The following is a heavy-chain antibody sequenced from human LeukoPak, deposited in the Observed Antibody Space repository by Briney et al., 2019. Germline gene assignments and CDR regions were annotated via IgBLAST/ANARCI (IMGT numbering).Heavy chain of an antibody. CDR2: INSDGSTT. Sequence: GGSLRLACAASELTFNSNWMHWVRQAPGKGLVWVSRINSDGSTTNYADSVKGRFTISRDNAKNTLYLQMNSLRAEDTAVYYCTSYTSGWNWGQGTLVTVSS. V-gene: IGHV3-74*01. D-gene: IGHD6-19*01. CDR3: TSYTSGWN. J-gene: IGHJ4*02. CDR1: ELTFNSNW.